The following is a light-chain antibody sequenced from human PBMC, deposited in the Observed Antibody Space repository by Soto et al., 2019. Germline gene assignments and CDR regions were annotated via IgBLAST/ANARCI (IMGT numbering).Light chain of an antibody. Sequence: QSALTQPPSASGSPGQSVTISCTGTSSDIGGYKHVSWYQHHPGKAPKLTIYEVSKRPSGVPDRFSGSKSGNTASLTVSGLQAEDEADYYCSSYEGSNNLVFGGGTKLTVL. CDR3: SSYEGSNNLV. J-gene: IGLJ2*01. CDR2: EVS. V-gene: IGLV2-8*01. CDR1: SSDIGGYKH.